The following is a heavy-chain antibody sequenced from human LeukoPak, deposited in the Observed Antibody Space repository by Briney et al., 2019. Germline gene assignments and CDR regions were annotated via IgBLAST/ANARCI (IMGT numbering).Heavy chain of an antibody. D-gene: IGHD3-10*01. CDR2: INPNSGGT. V-gene: IGHV1-2*02. CDR3: ARDVLLWFGEAGDY. J-gene: IGHJ4*02. Sequence: GASVKVSCKASGYTFTGYYMHWVRQAPGQGLGWMGWINPNSGGTNYAQKFQGRVTMTRDTSISTAYMELSRLRSDDTAVYYCARDVLLWFGEAGDYWGQGTLVTVSS. CDR1: GYTFTGYY.